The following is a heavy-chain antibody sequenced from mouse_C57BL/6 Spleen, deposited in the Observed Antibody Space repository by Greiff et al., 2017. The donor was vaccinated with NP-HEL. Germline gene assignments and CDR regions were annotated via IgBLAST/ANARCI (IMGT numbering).Heavy chain of an antibody. V-gene: IGHV10-3*01. J-gene: IGHJ1*03. CDR1: GFTFNTYA. CDR3: VTIITTVVDWYFDV. CDR2: IRSKSSNYAT. Sequence: EVQRVESGGGLVQPKGSLKLSCAASGFTFNTYAMHWVRQAPGKGLEWVARIRSKSSNYATYYADSVKDRFTISRDDSQSMLYLQMNNLKTEDTAMYYCVTIITTVVDWYFDVWGTGTTVTVSS. D-gene: IGHD1-1*01.